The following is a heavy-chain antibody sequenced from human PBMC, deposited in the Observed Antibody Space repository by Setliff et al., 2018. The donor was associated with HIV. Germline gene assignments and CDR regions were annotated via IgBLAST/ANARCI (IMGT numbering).Heavy chain of an antibody. CDR2: ISGRDGRT. CDR3: AKDGDYRNGDYDAFDI. D-gene: IGHD4-4*01. V-gene: IGHV3-23*01. CDR1: GFTFSRYG. J-gene: IGHJ3*02. Sequence: PGGSLRLSCAAFGFTFSRYGMSWVRQAPGKGLEWVSTISGRDGRTYYADSVKGRFTISRDSSKNTVDLHMNSLRTEDTAVYYCAKDGDYRNGDYDAFDIWGLGTMVTVSS.